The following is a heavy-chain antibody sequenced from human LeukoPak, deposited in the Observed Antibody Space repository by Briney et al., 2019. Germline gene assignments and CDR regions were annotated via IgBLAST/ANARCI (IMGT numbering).Heavy chain of an antibody. CDR1: GYTFTSYG. D-gene: IGHD3-10*01. Sequence: ASVTVSFKASGYTFTSYGNSWVRLAPGQGIEWMGWISAYNGNTNYAQAVQGRVTMTTDTSTSTAYMELSSLRSDGTAVYYCARGGPPDYGSGSSDYWGQGTLVTVSS. CDR2: ISAYNGNT. J-gene: IGHJ4*02. CDR3: ARGGPPDYGSGSSDY. V-gene: IGHV1-18*04.